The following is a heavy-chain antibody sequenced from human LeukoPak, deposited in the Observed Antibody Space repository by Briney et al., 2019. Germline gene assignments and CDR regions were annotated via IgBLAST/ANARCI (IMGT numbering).Heavy chain of an antibody. CDR3: TRAFEYGWFDP. J-gene: IGHJ5*02. CDR1: GYTFNDYF. V-gene: IGHV1-2*02. D-gene: IGHD4-17*01. Sequence: ASVKVSRKASGYTFNDYFMHWVRQAPGQGLEWMGWINPKTGGTTYAQNFQGRVTMTRDTSTTTAYMDLSRLRSDDTAIYYCTRAFEYGWFDPWGQGTLVIVSS. CDR2: INPKTGGT.